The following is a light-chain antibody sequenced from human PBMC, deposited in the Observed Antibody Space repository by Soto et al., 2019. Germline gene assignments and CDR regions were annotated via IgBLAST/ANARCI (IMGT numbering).Light chain of an antibody. Sequence: DIQLTQSPSFLSASVGDRVTITCRASQGISSYLAWYQQKPGKAPKLLIYAASTLQSGVPSRFSVSGSGTEFTLTISSLQPEDFATYYCQQLNSYFGQGTRLEIK. CDR1: QGISSY. CDR2: AAS. J-gene: IGKJ5*01. CDR3: QQLNSY. V-gene: IGKV1-9*01.